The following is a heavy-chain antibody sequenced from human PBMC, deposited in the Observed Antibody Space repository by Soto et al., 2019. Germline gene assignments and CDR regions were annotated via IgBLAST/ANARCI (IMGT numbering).Heavy chain of an antibody. CDR3: AKDLGYCSSTSCYWDY. Sequence: GGSLRLSCAASGFTFSSYAMSWVRQAPGKGLEWVSGISASGGSAYYADSVKGRFTISRDNSKNTLYLQMNSLRAEDTAVYYCAKDLGYCSSTSCYWDYWGQGTLVTVSS. D-gene: IGHD2-2*01. CDR1: GFTFSSYA. J-gene: IGHJ4*02. CDR2: ISASGGSA. V-gene: IGHV3-23*01.